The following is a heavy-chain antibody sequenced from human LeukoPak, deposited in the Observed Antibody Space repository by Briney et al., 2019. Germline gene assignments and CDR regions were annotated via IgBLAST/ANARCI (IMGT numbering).Heavy chain of an antibody. CDR1: GFTFSSYA. CDR2: ISGSGGST. V-gene: IGHV3-23*01. D-gene: IGHD4-17*01. Sequence: PGGSLRLSCAASGFTFSSYAMSWVRQAPGKGLEWDSAISGSGGSTYYADSVKGRFTISRDNSKNTLYLQMNSLRAEDTAVYYCAKLYGDYYYYYMDVWGKGTTVTVSS. CDR3: AKLYGDYYYYYMDV. J-gene: IGHJ6*03.